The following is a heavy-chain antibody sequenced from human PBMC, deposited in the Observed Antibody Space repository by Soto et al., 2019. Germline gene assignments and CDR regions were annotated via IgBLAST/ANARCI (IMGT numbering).Heavy chain of an antibody. Sequence: GGSLRLSCAASRFTLSSYSMNWVRPAPGEGREWVSSISSSRSYIYYADSVKGRFTISRFNGKNSLYLQMNRLRAAAAAVYYCAGSIAARPAAFDIWGKGTMVTVSS. CDR2: ISSSRSYI. D-gene: IGHD6-6*01. V-gene: IGHV3-21*01. CDR1: RFTLSSYS. CDR3: AGSIAARPAAFDI. J-gene: IGHJ3*02.